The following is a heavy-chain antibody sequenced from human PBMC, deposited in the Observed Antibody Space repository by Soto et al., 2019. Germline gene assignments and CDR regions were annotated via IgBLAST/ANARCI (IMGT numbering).Heavy chain of an antibody. CDR2: INPSVGGT. V-gene: IGHV1-46*01. CDR1: GYPFSSYY. D-gene: IGHD6-13*01. Sequence: ASVKVSCKAPGYPFSSYYVHWVRQAPGQGLEWMGFINPSVGGTSCAQNFQGRVTMTMDTSTSTVYMEVGSLRSEETAGYYCARELYTSRGCPFDYCGQRTLVTVS. CDR3: ARELYTSRGCPFDY. J-gene: IGHJ4*02.